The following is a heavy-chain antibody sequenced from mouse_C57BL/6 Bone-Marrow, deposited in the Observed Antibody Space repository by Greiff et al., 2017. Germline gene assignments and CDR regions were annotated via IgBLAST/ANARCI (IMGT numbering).Heavy chain of an antibody. D-gene: IGHD1-1*01. Sequence: VQLQQSGAELATPGASVKLSCKASGYTFTSYWMHWVKQRPGQGLEWIGYINPSSGYTKYNQKFKDKATLTADTSSSTAYMQLSSLTYEDSAVYYCARLVSTTVVAIDYWGQGTTLTVSS. CDR1: GYTFTSYW. CDR2: INPSSGYT. J-gene: IGHJ2*01. V-gene: IGHV1-7*01. CDR3: ARLVSTTVVAIDY.